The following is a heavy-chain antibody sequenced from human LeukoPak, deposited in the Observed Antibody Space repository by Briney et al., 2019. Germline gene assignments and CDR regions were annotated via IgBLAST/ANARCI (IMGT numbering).Heavy chain of an antibody. CDR1: GFAFNVFG. V-gene: IGHV3-30*02. CDR3: ARKLMSSRRFEY. J-gene: IGHJ4*02. D-gene: IGHD2-8*01. CDR2: IKADGVFT. Sequence: GGSLRLSCEGSGFAFNVFGMHWIRQAPGKGLEWVAFIKADGVFTNYAEAVKGRFTISRDNSDNTAFLQMESVRPDDTAVYYCARKLMSSRRFEYWGQGTLVTVSS.